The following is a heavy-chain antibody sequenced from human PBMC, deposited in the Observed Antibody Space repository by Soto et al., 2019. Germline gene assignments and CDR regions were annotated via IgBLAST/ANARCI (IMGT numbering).Heavy chain of an antibody. CDR1: GFSLNTGGVG. CDR2: TYWDAVK. Sequence: QITLKESGPTVVKPTQTLTLTRSPSGFSLNTGGVGVGWSRQPPGKALEWLAVTYWDAVKSWNPSLRDRPTINSDASDYQVVITVTNMDPVDTGTYYCARRRGGFGGGWTTPFFDYWGQGTLVTVSS. CDR3: ARRRGGFGGGWTTPFFDY. J-gene: IGHJ4*02. V-gene: IGHV2-5*02. D-gene: IGHD6-19*01.